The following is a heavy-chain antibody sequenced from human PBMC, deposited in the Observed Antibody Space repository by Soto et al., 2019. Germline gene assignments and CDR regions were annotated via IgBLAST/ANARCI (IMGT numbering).Heavy chain of an antibody. CDR2: IYYSGST. D-gene: IGHD6-19*01. CDR1: GGSISSGGYY. V-gene: IGHV4-31*03. Sequence: PPETLSLTCTVSGGSISSGGYYWSWIRQHPGKGLEWIGYIYYSGSTYYNPSLKSRVTISVDTSKNQFSLKLSSVTAADTAVYYCARSPGRAVAGTVYYFDYWGQGTLVTVSS. J-gene: IGHJ4*02. CDR3: ARSPGRAVAGTVYYFDY.